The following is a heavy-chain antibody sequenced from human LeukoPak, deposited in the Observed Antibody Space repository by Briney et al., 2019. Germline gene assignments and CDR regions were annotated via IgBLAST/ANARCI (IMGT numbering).Heavy chain of an antibody. J-gene: IGHJ3*02. CDR3: ARVRLHSSDAFDI. V-gene: IGHV4-30-2*01. CDR2: IYHSGST. Sequence: SETLSLTCAVSGGSISSGGYSWSWIRQPPGKGLEWIGYIYHSGSTNYNPSLKSRVTTSVDTSKNQFSLKLSSVTAADTAVYYCARVRLHSSDAFDIWGQGTMVTVSS. CDR1: GGSISSGGYS. D-gene: IGHD5-18*01.